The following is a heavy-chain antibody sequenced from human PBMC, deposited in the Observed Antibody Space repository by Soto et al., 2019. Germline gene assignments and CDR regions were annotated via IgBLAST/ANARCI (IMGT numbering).Heavy chain of an antibody. V-gene: IGHV2-5*01. J-gene: IGHJ4*02. CDR1: GFSLSTSGVG. CDR3: ARSRAAAGTFDY. CDR2: IYWYDDK. D-gene: IGHD6-13*01. Sequence: QITLKESGPTLVKPTQTLTLTCTFTGFSLSTSGVGVGWIRQPPGKALEWLALIYWYDDKRYSPSLKSRLTITKASSKNQIVLTMNNMDPVDTATYYCARSRAAAGTFDYWGQGTLVTVSS.